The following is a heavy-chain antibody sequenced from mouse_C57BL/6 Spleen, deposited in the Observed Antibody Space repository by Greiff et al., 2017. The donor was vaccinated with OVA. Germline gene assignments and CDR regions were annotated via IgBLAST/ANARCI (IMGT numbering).Heavy chain of an antibody. D-gene: IGHD1-1*01. Sequence: EVKLMESGEGLVKPGGSLKLSCAASGFTFSSYAMSWVRQTPEKRLEWVAYISSGGDYIYYADTVKGRFTISRDNARNTLYLQMSSLKSEDTAMYYCTRDYYYGSSHWYFDVWGTGTTVTVSS. CDR1: GFTFSSYA. CDR2: ISSGGDYI. J-gene: IGHJ1*03. V-gene: IGHV5-9-1*02. CDR3: TRDYYYGSSHWYFDV.